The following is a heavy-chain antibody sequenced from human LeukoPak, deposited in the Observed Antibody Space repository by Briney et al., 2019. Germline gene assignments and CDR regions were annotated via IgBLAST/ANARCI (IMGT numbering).Heavy chain of an antibody. D-gene: IGHD6-13*01. CDR2: IKEDGREK. Sequence: GGALRLSCAASGFTFSNYWMSWGRQAPGEGLEGVANIKEDGREKYYVDSVKGRFTISRDNARNSLYLQMNSLRAEDTAVYYCASGRQLGYWGQGTLVTVSS. CDR1: GFTFSNYW. V-gene: IGHV3-7*01. J-gene: IGHJ4*02. CDR3: ASGRQLGY.